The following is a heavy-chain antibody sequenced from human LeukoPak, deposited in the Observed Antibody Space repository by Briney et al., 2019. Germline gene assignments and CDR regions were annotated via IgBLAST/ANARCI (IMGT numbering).Heavy chain of an antibody. V-gene: IGHV3-49*03. D-gene: IGHD6-19*01. CDR3: SRGSGWLSVY. CDR1: GFTFGDYL. Sequence: GGSLRLSCTASGFTFGDYLMSWFRQAPGKGLEWIGFISGGTTEYAASVKGRFTISRDDSTSIAYLQMNSLTTEDTAVYYCSRGSGWLSVYWGQGTLVTASS. CDR2: ISGGTT. J-gene: IGHJ4*02.